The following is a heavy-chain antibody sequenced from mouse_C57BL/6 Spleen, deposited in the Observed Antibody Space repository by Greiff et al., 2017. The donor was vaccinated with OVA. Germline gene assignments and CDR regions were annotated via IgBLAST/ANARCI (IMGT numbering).Heavy chain of an antibody. V-gene: IGHV1-64*01. D-gene: IGHD2-5*01. CDR2: IHPNSGST. J-gene: IGHJ2*01. CDR1: GYTFTSYW. CDR3: APYYSNSSFDY. Sequence: QVQLQQPGAELVKPGASVKLSCKASGYTFTSYWMHWVKQRPGQGLEWIGMIHPNSGSTNYNEKFKSKATLTVDKSSSTAYMQLSSLTSEDSAVYYCAPYYSNSSFDYWGQGTTLTVSS.